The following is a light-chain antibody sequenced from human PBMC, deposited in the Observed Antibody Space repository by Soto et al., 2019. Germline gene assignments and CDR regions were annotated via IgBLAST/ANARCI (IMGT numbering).Light chain of an antibody. CDR3: QQYGSPPLT. CDR2: GAS. V-gene: IGKV3-20*01. J-gene: IGKJ4*01. CDR1: QSVSSSY. Sequence: EIVLTQSPGTLSLSPGERATLSCRASQSVSSSYLAWYQQKPGQAPRLLIYGASSRATGIPDRFSGRGSGTDFTLTISRLEPEDFAVYYCQQYGSPPLTFGGGTKVEIK.